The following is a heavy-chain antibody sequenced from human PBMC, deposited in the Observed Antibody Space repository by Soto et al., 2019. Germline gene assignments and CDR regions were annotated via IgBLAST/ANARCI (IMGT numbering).Heavy chain of an antibody. D-gene: IGHD2-2*01. CDR1: GYTFTSYA. CDR3: ARDSIVVVPAAIWAGNYYFDY. J-gene: IGHJ4*02. V-gene: IGHV1-3*01. Sequence: ASVKVSCKASGYTFTSYAMHWVRQAPGQRLEWMGWINAGNGNTKYSQKFQGRVTITRDTSASTAYMELSSLRSEDTAVYYCARDSIVVVPAAIWAGNYYFDYWGQRTLVTVSS. CDR2: INAGNGNT.